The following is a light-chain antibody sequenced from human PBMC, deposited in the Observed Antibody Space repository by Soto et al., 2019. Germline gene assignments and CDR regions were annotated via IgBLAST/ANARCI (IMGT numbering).Light chain of an antibody. J-gene: IGLJ1*01. CDR2: EVS. V-gene: IGLV2-14*01. CDR3: SSQTSSSTFYV. CDR1: SSDIGGYNY. Sequence: QSALTQPASVSGSPGQSITISCTGTSSDIGGYNYVSWYQQHPGKAPKLMIYEVSNRPSGVSNRFSGSKSGNTASLTISGLQAEDEADYYCSSQTSSSTFYVFGTGTKLTVL.